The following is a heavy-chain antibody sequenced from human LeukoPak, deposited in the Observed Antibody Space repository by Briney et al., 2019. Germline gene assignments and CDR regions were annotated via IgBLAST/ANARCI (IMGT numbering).Heavy chain of an antibody. CDR2: INHSGST. V-gene: IGHV4-34*01. J-gene: IGHJ1*01. CDR1: GGSFSGYY. CDR3: ARGRCSGGSCYKGHFQH. D-gene: IGHD2-15*01. Sequence: SETLSLTCAVYGGSFSGYYWSWIRQPPGKGLEWIGEINHSGSTNYNPSLKSRVTISVDTSKNQFSLKLSSVTAADTAVYYCARGRCSGGSCYKGHFQHWGQGTQVTVSS.